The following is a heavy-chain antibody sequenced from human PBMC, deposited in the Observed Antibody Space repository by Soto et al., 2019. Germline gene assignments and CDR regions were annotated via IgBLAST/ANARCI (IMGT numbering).Heavy chain of an antibody. CDR3: ARARCSSTSCFSSSAGGMDV. D-gene: IGHD2-2*01. Sequence: SETLSLTCAVYGGSFSGYYWSWIRQPPGKGLEWIGEINHSGSTNYNPSLKSRVTISVDTSKNQFSLKLGSVTAADTAVYYCARARCSSTSCFSSSAGGMDVWGQGTTVTVSS. J-gene: IGHJ6*02. CDR2: INHSGST. CDR1: GGSFSGYY. V-gene: IGHV4-34*01.